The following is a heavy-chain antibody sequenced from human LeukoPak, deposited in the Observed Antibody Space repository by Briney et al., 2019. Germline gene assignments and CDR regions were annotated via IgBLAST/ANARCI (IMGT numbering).Heavy chain of an antibody. CDR3: ARDNVLRYFDWSLNWFDP. CDR2: ISSSSSTI. Sequence: GGSLRLSCAASGFTFSSYSMNWVRQAPGKGLEWVSYISSSSSTIYYADSVKGRFTISRDNAKNPLYLQMNSLRAEDTAVYYCARDNVLRYFDWSLNWFDPWGQGTLVTVSS. D-gene: IGHD3-9*01. CDR1: GFTFSSYS. J-gene: IGHJ5*02. V-gene: IGHV3-48*01.